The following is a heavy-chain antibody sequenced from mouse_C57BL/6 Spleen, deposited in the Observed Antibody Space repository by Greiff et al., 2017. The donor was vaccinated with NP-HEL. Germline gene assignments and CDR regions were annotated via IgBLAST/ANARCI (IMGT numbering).Heavy chain of an antibody. CDR1: GYTFTDYY. D-gene: IGHD1-1*01. CDR3: ARSGAASSYDY. CDR2: IYPGSGNT. J-gene: IGHJ2*01. Sequence: QVQLQQSGAELVRPGASVKLSCKASGYTFTDYYINWVKQRPGQGLEWIARIYPGSGNTYYNEKFKGKATLTAEKSSSTAYMQLSSLTSEDSAVYFCARSGAASSYDYWGQGTTLTGSS. V-gene: IGHV1-76*01.